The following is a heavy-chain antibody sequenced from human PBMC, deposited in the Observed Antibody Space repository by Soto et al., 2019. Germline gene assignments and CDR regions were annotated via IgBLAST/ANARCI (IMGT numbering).Heavy chain of an antibody. CDR2: ISRSADST. J-gene: IGHJ3*01. CDR3: GGQNYQESRSLS. CDR1: GFIFSTYD. Sequence: EVQLLESGGGLVQPGGSLRLSCAASGFIFSTYDMSWVRQAPGGGLEWVSAISRSADSTYYADSVKGRFTISRDNSKNTLFLQMNSLRADDTAVYYCGGQNYQESRSLSWGQGTMVTVSS. D-gene: IGHD2-15*01. V-gene: IGHV3-23*01.